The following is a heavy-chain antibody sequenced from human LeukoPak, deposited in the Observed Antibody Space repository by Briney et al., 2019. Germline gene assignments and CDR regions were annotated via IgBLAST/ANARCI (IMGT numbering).Heavy chain of an antibody. D-gene: IGHD6-13*01. V-gene: IGHV1-2*02. J-gene: IGHJ4*02. CDR2: INPNSGGT. Sequence: ASVKVSCKASGYTFTGYYMHWVRQAPGQGLEWMGWINPNSGGTNYAQKFQGRVTMTRDTSISTAYMELSWLRSDDTAVYYCARSYSSSWYIGYWGQGTLVTVSS. CDR3: ARSYSSSWYIGY. CDR1: GYTFTGYY.